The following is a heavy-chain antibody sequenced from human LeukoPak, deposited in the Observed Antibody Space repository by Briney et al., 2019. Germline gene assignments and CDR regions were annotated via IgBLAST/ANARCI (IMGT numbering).Heavy chain of an antibody. CDR2: IWNDGGDK. D-gene: IGHD6-19*01. V-gene: IGHV3-33*01. CDR1: GFTFSWYC. J-gene: IGHJ1*01. CDR3: ARDRRGCLET. Sequence: GRSLRLPCAAWGFTFSWYCLHWVRQAPGKGLELVAVIWNDGGDKNYADSVKGRITISRDNSKNTLYLQMNSLRAKDTAVYYCARDRRGCLETWGQGTLVTVSS.